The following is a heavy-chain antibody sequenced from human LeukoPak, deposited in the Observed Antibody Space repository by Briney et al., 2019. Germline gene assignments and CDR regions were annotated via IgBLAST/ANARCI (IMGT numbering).Heavy chain of an antibody. CDR1: GFTFDDYA. Sequence: PGGSLRLSCAAYGFTFDDYAMHWVRQAPGKGLEWVSGISWNSGSIGYADSVKGRFTISRDNAKNSLYLQMNSLRAGDMALYYCAKAVVATTTSAFDIWGQGTMVTVSS. CDR2: ISWNSGSI. D-gene: IGHD5-12*01. V-gene: IGHV3-9*03. CDR3: AKAVVATTTSAFDI. J-gene: IGHJ3*02.